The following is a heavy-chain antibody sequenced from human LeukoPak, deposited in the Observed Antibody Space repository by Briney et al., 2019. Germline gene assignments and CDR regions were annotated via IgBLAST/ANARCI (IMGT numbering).Heavy chain of an antibody. V-gene: IGHV3-23*01. D-gene: IGHD6-6*01. CDR2: ISDSGGST. J-gene: IGHJ4*02. Sequence: PGGSLRLSCAVSGITLSNYGMSWVRQAPGKGLEWVAGISDSGGSTNYADPVKGRFTISRDNPKNTLYLQMNSLRAEDTAVYYCVRTSRSSSSDYWGQGTLVSVSS. CDR3: VRTSRSSSSDY. CDR1: GITLSNYG.